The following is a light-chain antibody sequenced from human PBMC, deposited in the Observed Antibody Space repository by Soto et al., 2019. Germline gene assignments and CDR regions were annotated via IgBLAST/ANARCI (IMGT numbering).Light chain of an antibody. CDR2: GAS. CDR1: QSVSSSY. J-gene: IGKJ5*01. V-gene: IGKV3-20*01. CDR3: QQYGTSEII. Sequence: EIVLTPSPGTLSLSPVYSATLSCRASQSVSSSYLAWYQQKPGQAPRLLIYGASSRATGIPDRFSGGGSGTDFTLTISRLEPEDFAVFYCQQYGTSEIIFGQGTRREIK.